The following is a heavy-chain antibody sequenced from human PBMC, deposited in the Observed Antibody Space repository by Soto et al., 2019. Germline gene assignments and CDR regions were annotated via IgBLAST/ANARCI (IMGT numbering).Heavy chain of an antibody. D-gene: IGHD3-3*01. CDR1: GYTFTGYY. CDR2: INPNSGGT. V-gene: IGHV1-2*04. J-gene: IGHJ5*02. CDR3: ARDLGSDFWSGYYSGLSWFDP. Sequence: ASVKVSCKASGYTFTGYYMHWVRQAPGQGLEWIGWINPNSGGTNYAQKFQGWVTMTRDTSISTAYMELSRLRSDDTAVYYCARDLGSDFWSGYYSGLSWFDPWGQGTLVTVSS.